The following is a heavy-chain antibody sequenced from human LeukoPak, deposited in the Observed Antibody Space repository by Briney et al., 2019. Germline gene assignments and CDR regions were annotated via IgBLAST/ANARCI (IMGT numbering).Heavy chain of an antibody. CDR1: GSTSSSYA. CDR3: AKAARGWDYFDY. CDR2: ICGSGGSS. Sequence: GGSLRLSCTPSGSTSSSYAMTGTRQAPGKGLHRVSAICGSGGSSYYADSVNGRFTISRDNSKNTMYLQMNSLRADDTAVYYCAKAARGWDYFDYWGQGTLVTVSS. D-gene: IGHD6-19*01. J-gene: IGHJ4*02. V-gene: IGHV3-23*01.